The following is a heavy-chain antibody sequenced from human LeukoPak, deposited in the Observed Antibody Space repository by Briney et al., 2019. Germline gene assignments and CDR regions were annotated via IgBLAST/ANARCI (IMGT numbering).Heavy chain of an antibody. CDR2: ISWNSGSI. J-gene: IGHJ4*02. Sequence: QPGGSLRLSCAASGFTFDDYAMHWVRQAPGKGLEWVSGISWNSGSIGYADSVKGRFTISRDNAKNSLYLQMNSPRAEDTALYYCAKARLRYFDWLSEPYFDYWGQGTRVTVSA. CDR1: GFTFDDYA. V-gene: IGHV3-9*01. D-gene: IGHD3-9*01. CDR3: AKARLRYFDWLSEPYFDY.